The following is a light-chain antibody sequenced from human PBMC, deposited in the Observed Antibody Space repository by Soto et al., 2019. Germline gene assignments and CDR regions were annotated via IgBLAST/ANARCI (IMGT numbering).Light chain of an antibody. CDR3: LQHNSYPLT. CDR2: AAS. Sequence: DIQMTHSPSSLAASVWDRVTITARASQGIRNDLSWYQQKPGKAPKRLLYAASSLQSGVPSRFSGSGSGIEFTLTISSLQPEDFATYYCLQHNSYPLTFGGGTKVDIK. V-gene: IGKV1-17*01. J-gene: IGKJ4*01. CDR1: QGIRND.